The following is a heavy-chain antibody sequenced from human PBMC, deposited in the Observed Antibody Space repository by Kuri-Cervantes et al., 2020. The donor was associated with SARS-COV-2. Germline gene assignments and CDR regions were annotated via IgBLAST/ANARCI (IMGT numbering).Heavy chain of an antibody. D-gene: IGHD2-2*01. CDR2: ISAYNGNT. CDR3: ARVAGYCSSTSCVGMDV. CDR1: GYTFTSYG. Sequence: ASVKVSCKASGYTFTSYGISWVRQAPGQGLEWMGWISAYNGNTNYAQKLQGRVTITRDTSASTAYMELSSLRSEDTAVYYCARVAGYCSSTSCVGMDVWGQGTTVTCSS. V-gene: IGHV1-18*01. J-gene: IGHJ6*02.